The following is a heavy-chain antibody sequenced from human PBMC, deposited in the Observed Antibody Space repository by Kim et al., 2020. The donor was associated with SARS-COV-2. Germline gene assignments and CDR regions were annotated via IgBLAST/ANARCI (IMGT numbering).Heavy chain of an antibody. V-gene: IGHV1-69*13. CDR1: GGTFSSYA. CDR3: ARKRPRAGDNWFDP. CDR2: IIPIFGTA. Sequence: SVKVSCKASGGTFSSYAISWVRQAPGQGLEWMGGIIPIFGTANYAQKFQGRVTITADESTSTAYMELSSLRSEDTAVYYCARKRPRAGDNWFDPWGQGTLVTVSS. J-gene: IGHJ5*02.